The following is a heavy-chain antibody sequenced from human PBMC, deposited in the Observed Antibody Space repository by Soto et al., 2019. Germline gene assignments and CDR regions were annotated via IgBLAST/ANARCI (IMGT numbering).Heavy chain of an antibody. J-gene: IGHJ5*02. CDR1: GGSISSYY. CDR3: ARGDGYNLGWFDP. D-gene: IGHD5-12*01. Sequence: QVQLQESGPGLVKPSETLSLTCTVSGGSISSYYWSWIRQPPGKGLEWIGYIYYSGGTNYNPSLKSRVTISVDTSKNQFSLKLSSVTAADTAVYYCARGDGYNLGWFDPWGQGTLVTVSS. CDR2: IYYSGGT. V-gene: IGHV4-59*01.